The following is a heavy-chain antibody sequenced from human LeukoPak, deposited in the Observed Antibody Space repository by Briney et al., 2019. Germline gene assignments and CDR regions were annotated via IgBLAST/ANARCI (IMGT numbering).Heavy chain of an antibody. CDR1: GFTFSTYW. D-gene: IGHD3-3*01. J-gene: IGHJ4*02. Sequence: GGSLRLSCTASGFTFSTYWMHWVRQAPGKGLVWVSRIEADGSATTYADSVKGRFTISRDNAKNTLYLQMNTLRVEDTAVYYCARGPHWSGHDQWGQGIPVTVSS. V-gene: IGHV3-74*01. CDR3: ARGPHWSGHDQ. CDR2: IEADGSAT.